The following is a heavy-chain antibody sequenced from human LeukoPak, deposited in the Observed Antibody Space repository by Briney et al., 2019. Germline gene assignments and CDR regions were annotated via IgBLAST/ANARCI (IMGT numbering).Heavy chain of an antibody. J-gene: IGHJ4*02. CDR1: GYTFTGYY. Sequence: ASVKVSCKASGYTFTGYYMHWVRQAPGQGLEWMGWINPNSGGTNYAQKFQGRVTMTRDTSISTAYMELSRLRSDDTAVYYCARGDYDILTGPNAVSLWGQGTLVTVSS. D-gene: IGHD3-9*01. CDR3: ARGDYDILTGPNAVSL. V-gene: IGHV1-2*02. CDR2: INPNSGGT.